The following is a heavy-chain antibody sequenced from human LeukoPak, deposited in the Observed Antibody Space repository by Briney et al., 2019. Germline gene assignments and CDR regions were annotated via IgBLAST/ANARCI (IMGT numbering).Heavy chain of an antibody. CDR2: MNPNSGNT. Sequence: GASVKVSCKASGYTFTSYDINWVRQATGQGLEWMGWMNPNSGNTGYAQKFQGRVTMTRNTSISTAYMELSSLRSEDTAVYYCARAGRYTTGWYGNYFDYWGQGTLVTVSS. CDR3: ARAGRYTTGWYGNYFDY. CDR1: GYTFTSYD. J-gene: IGHJ4*02. D-gene: IGHD6-19*01. V-gene: IGHV1-8*01.